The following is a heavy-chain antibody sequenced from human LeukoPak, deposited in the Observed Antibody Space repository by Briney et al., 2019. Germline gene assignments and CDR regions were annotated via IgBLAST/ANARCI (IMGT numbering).Heavy chain of an antibody. CDR2: ISYDGSNK. J-gene: IGHJ4*02. V-gene: IGHV3-30*18. Sequence: GGSLRLSCAASGFTFSSYGMHWVRQAPGKGLEWVAVISYDGSNKYYADSVKGRFTISRDNSKNTLYLQMNSLRAEDTAVYYCAKDLGYSSGWSFDYWGQGTLVAVSS. CDR3: AKDLGYSSGWSFDY. D-gene: IGHD6-19*01. CDR1: GFTFSSYG.